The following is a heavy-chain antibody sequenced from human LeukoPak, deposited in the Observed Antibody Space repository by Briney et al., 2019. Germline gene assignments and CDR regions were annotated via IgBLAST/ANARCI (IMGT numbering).Heavy chain of an antibody. J-gene: IGHJ4*02. V-gene: IGHV4-34*01. CDR2: INHSGST. Sequence: PSETLSLTCTVSGGSISSYYWSWIRQPPGKGLEWIGEINHSGSTNYNPSLKSRVTISVDTSKNQFSLKLSSVTAADTAVYYCAVTVVTGSGEADYWGQGTLVTVSS. CDR3: AVTVVTGSGEADY. D-gene: IGHD2-21*02. CDR1: GGSISSYY.